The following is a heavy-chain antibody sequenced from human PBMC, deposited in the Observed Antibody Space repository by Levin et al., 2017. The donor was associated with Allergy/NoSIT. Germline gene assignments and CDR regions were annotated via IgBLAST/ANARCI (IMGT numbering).Heavy chain of an antibody. Sequence: KAGGSLRLSCAASGFTFSSYSMNWVRQAPGKGLEWVSSISTSSNYIYYADSMKGRFTISRDNAKNSLYLQMNSLRAEDTAVYYCARLSITEAFDIWGQGTMVTVSS. CDR2: ISTSSNYI. V-gene: IGHV3-21*01. J-gene: IGHJ3*02. D-gene: IGHD3-10*01. CDR1: GFTFSSYS. CDR3: ARLSITEAFDI.